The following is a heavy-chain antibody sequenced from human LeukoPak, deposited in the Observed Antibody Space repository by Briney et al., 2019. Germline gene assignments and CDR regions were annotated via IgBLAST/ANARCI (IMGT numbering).Heavy chain of an antibody. CDR3: ARVVGYCSSTSCYFDY. J-gene: IGHJ4*02. V-gene: IGHV4-34*01. D-gene: IGHD2-2*01. CDR1: GGSISGYY. Sequence: SETLSLTCTVSGGSISGYYWSWIRQPPGKGLEWIGEINHSGSTNYNPSLKSRVTISVDTSKDQFSLKLSSVTAADTAVYYCARVVGYCSSTSCYFDYWGQGTLVTVSS. CDR2: INHSGST.